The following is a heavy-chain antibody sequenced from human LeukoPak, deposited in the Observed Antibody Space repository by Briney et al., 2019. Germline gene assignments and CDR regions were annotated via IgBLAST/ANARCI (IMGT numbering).Heavy chain of an antibody. J-gene: IGHJ3*02. Sequence: GGSLRLSCAASGFTFSSYWMSWVRQAPGKGLEWVSAISGSGGSTYYADSVKGRFTISRDNSKNTLYLQMNSLRAEDTAVYYCAKALTMVRGVIKGAFDIWGQGTMVTVSS. V-gene: IGHV3-23*01. CDR1: GFTFSSYW. D-gene: IGHD3-10*01. CDR3: AKALTMVRGVIKGAFDI. CDR2: ISGSGGST.